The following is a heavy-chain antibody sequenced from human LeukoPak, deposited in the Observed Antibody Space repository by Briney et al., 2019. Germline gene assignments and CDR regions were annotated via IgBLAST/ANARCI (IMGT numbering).Heavy chain of an antibody. Sequence: GGSLRLSCAASGFTFSSYGMNWVRQAPGKGLEWVSATYSGGSTYYADSVKGRFTISRDNSKNTLYLQVNSLRPEDTAVYYCVKDQSGSGSWWGQGTLVTVSS. CDR3: VKDQSGSGSW. CDR1: GFTFSSYG. D-gene: IGHD3-10*01. V-gene: IGHV3-66*01. J-gene: IGHJ4*02. CDR2: TYSGGST.